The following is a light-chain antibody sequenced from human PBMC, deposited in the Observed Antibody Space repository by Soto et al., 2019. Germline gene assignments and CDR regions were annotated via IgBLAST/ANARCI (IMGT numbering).Light chain of an antibody. CDR2: AAS. V-gene: IGKV1-33*01. Sequence: IQLTQSPSSLSASVGETVTITCRASQDIDSSLNWYQHQPGKAPKLLIYAASFLETGVPSRFSGRGSGTVFSLTINSLQADDFATYYCQQHDGRPTMTFGQGTRLDMK. J-gene: IGKJ5*01. CDR1: QDIDSS. CDR3: QQHDGRPTMT.